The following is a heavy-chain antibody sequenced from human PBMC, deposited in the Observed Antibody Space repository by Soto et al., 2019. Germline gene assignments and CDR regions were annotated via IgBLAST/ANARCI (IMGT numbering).Heavy chain of an antibody. V-gene: IGHV4-39*01. Sequence: QLQLQESGPGLVKPSETLSLTCTVSGGSISSSSYYWGWIRQPPGKGLEWIGSIYYSGSTYYNPSLKRRVTISVDTSKNQFSLKLSSVTAADTAVYYCARQYYGSGSYLYYFDYWGQGTLVTVSS. CDR1: GGSISSSSYY. CDR2: IYYSGST. J-gene: IGHJ4*02. D-gene: IGHD3-10*01. CDR3: ARQYYGSGSYLYYFDY.